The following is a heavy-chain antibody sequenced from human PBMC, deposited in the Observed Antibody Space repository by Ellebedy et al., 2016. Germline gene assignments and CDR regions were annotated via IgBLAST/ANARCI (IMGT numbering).Heavy chain of an antibody. Sequence: GESLKISCKASGYSFTTYWIGWVRQMPGKGLEWMARIDPSDSYITYSPSFQGHFTLSVDKASSSVSLQWSSVKTSDTGIYFCARQAAVVRPSYVPYYYGLDVWGQGTTVTVSS. CDR1: GYSFTTYW. CDR3: ARQAAVVRPSYVPYYYGLDV. CDR2: IDPSDSYI. V-gene: IGHV5-10-1*01. D-gene: IGHD3-10*02. J-gene: IGHJ6*01.